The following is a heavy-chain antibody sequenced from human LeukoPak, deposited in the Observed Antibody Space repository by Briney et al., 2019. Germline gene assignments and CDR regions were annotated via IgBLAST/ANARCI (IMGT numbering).Heavy chain of an antibody. D-gene: IGHD4/OR15-4a*01. CDR1: GYTFSSYA. J-gene: IGHJ3*02. Sequence: ASVKVSCKASGYTFSSYAMHWVRQAPGQGLEWMGWINTNTGTPMYAQDFMGRFVFSLDNSVRTAHLQIISLKAEDTAVYFCARQRSTIELSDGAAFDIWGQGTMVTVSS. CDR2: INTNTGTP. CDR3: ARQRSTIELSDGAAFDI. V-gene: IGHV7-4-1*02.